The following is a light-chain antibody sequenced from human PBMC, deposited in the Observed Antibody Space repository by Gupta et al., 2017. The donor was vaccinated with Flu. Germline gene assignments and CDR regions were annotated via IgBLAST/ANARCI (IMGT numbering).Light chain of an antibody. CDR2: GAS. CDR3: QQYGTSPQT. J-gene: IGKJ1*01. Sequence: EIVLTQSPGTLSLSRGERATLSCRASQSVSSNSLAWYQQRPGQAPRLLIYGASTRATGIPDRFSGSGSGTDFTLTISRLEPEDFAVFYCQQYGTSPQTFGQGTKVEI. V-gene: IGKV3-20*01. CDR1: QSVSSNS.